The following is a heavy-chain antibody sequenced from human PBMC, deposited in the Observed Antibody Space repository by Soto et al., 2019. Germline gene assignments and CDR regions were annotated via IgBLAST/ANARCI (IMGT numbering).Heavy chain of an antibody. CDR2: VHPSGTT. CDR1: GGSVSSAGYY. Sequence: PSETLSLTCTVSGGSVSSAGYYWTWIRQPPGKGLDWIGSVHPSGTTRYNPSLEGRVTISVDTPTNQFSLNLRAVTPADTAVYYGASGPDYSETGYWGQGTLVTVSS. D-gene: IGHD4-4*01. V-gene: IGHV4-61*08. CDR3: ASGPDYSETGY. J-gene: IGHJ4*02.